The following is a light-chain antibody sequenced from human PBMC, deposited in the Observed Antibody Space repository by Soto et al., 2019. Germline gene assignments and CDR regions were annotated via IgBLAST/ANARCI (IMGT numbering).Light chain of an antibody. Sequence: IVMTQSPASLSVSPGERATLSCRASQSVSSNLAWYQQKPGQAPRLLIYGASTGATGVPARFSGSGSGTDFTLTISSLQSEDFAVYYCQQYNNWPRTFGRGTQVDIK. J-gene: IGKJ1*01. CDR1: QSVSSN. CDR2: GAS. V-gene: IGKV3-15*01. CDR3: QQYNNWPRT.